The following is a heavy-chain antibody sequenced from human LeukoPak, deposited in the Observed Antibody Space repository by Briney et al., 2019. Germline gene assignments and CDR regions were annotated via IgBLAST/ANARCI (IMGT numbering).Heavy chain of an antibody. V-gene: IGHV6-1*01. Sequence: SQTLSLTCAISGNSVSSNSATWTRLRQSPSRGLEWLGRTYYRSKWYNDYAVSVKSRIVINPDTSKNQFSLQLNSVTPEDTAVYYCARGSSSNSWYFDYWGQGTLVTVSS. J-gene: IGHJ4*02. D-gene: IGHD6-13*01. CDR3: ARGSSSNSWYFDY. CDR1: GNSVSSNSAT. CDR2: TYYRSKWYN.